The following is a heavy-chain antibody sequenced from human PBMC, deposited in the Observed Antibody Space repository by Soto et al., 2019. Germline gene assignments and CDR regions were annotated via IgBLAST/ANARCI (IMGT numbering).Heavy chain of an antibody. V-gene: IGHV4-31*03. D-gene: IGHD3-10*01. CDR3: ARAPRGNYGYPSYFDY. CDR1: GGSISSGGYY. Sequence: SETLSLTCTVSGGSISSGGYYWSWIRQHPGKGLEWIGYIYYSGSTYYNPSLKSRVTISVDTSKNQFSLKLSSVTAADTAVYYCARAPRGNYGYPSYFDYWGQGTPVTVSS. J-gene: IGHJ4*02. CDR2: IYYSGST.